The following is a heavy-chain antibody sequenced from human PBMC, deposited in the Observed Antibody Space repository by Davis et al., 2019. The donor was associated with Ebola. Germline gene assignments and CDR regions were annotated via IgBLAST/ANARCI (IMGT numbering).Heavy chain of an antibody. CDR2: INPITGGT. CDR3: AREGGRYYDSSGYVFDI. Sequence: ASAKVSCKASGYRSTSSYMHWVRQAPGQGLEWMGIINPITGGTSYAQNFQVRVNMTRDTSTSTVSMELSSLRSEDTAVYYCAREGGRYYDSSGYVFDIWGQGTMVKVAS. J-gene: IGHJ3*02. V-gene: IGHV1-46*01. D-gene: IGHD3-22*01. CDR1: GYRSTSSY.